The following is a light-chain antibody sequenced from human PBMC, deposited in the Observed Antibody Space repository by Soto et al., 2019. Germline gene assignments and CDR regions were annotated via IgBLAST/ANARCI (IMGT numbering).Light chain of an antibody. Sequence: QSALTQPASVSGSPGQSITISCTRSSSNVESYNLVSWYQHPPGKAPKLIIYEGSERPSGVSNRFSGAQSVHTASLTISGIQAEDEADYYCSSYANAVVFGGGTKVTVL. CDR1: SSNVESYNL. CDR2: EGS. V-gene: IGLV2-23*01. J-gene: IGLJ2*01. CDR3: SSYANAVV.